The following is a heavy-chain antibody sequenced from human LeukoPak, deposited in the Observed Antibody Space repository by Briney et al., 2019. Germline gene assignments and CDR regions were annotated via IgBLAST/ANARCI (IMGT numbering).Heavy chain of an antibody. D-gene: IGHD3-10*01. Sequence: VSQXXGXXLEWVSAISGSGGSTYYADSVKGRFTISRDNSKNTLYLQMNSLRAEDTSVYYCAKDLSGLPVNWFDPWGQGTLVTVSS. V-gene: IGHV3-23*01. J-gene: IGHJ5*02. CDR3: AKDLSGLPVNWFDP. CDR2: ISGSGGST.